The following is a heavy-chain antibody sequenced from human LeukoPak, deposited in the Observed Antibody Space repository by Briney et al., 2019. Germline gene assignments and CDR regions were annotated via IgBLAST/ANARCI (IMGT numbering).Heavy chain of an antibody. J-gene: IGHJ4*02. CDR1: GFTFSNAW. D-gene: IGHD3-9*01. V-gene: IGHV3-15*01. CDR2: IKSKTDGGTT. Sequence: GGSLRLSCAASGFTFSNAWMSWVRQAPGKGLEWVGRIKSKTDGGTTDYAAPVKGRFTISRDDSKNTLYLQMNSLKTEDTAVYYCTMERYFDWLSPGGYFDYRGQGTLVTVSS. CDR3: TMERYFDWLSPGGYFDY.